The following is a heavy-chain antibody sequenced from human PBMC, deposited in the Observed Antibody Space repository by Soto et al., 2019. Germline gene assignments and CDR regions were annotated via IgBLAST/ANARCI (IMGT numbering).Heavy chain of an antibody. V-gene: IGHV3-48*03. Sequence: QKPRKGLEWVSYISSSGSTIYYADSVKGRFTISRDNAKNSLYLQMNSLGAEDTAVYYCAKVFFLQAEDGIRYCSTVSAFRLNRSTDL. CDR2: ISSSGSTI. D-gene: IGHD3-9*01. CDR3: AKVFFLQAEDGIRYCSTVSAFRLNRSTDL. J-gene: IGHJ2*01.